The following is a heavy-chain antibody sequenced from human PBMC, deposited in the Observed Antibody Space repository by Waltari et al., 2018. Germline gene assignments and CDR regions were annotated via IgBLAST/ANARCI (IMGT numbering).Heavy chain of an antibody. Sequence: QVQLVESGGGVVQPGRSLRRSCSASGFPFCRFGMHWVRQAPGKGLEWVAVIWHDGSNEYYVDSVKGRFTISRDNSKNTLYLQMNSLRAEDSAVYYCASQSTTLFDYWGQGTLVTVSS. CDR2: IWHDGSNE. CDR3: ASQSTTLFDY. CDR1: GFPFCRFG. J-gene: IGHJ4*02. V-gene: IGHV3-33*01. D-gene: IGHD2-15*01.